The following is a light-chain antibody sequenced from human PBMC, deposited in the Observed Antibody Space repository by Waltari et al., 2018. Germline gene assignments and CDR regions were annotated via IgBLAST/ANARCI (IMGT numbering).Light chain of an antibody. CDR2: DAY. CDR3: QQYINWPSFT. Sequence: EIVMTQSPATLSVSPGARVTLSCWASQSVISNLAWYQQKPGQGPSLLIYDAYTRAPGIPARFSGSGSGTEFTLTISSLTSEDFAIYYCQQYINWPSFTFGPGTKVDIK. CDR1: QSVISN. V-gene: IGKV3D-15*01. J-gene: IGKJ3*01.